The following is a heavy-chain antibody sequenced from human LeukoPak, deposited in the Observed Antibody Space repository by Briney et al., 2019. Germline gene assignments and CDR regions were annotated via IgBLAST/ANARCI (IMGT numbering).Heavy chain of an antibody. Sequence: PGGSLRLSCAASVFTFSSCAMSWVRHAPGKGLEWVSGISDGGGTTNYAAAVKGRFTISRDKSKNTLFLQMNSLRAEDTAVYYCAKSYGDYLGYFDSWGEGRLVTVSS. CDR2: ISDGGGTT. CDR3: AKSYGDYLGYFDS. J-gene: IGHJ4*02. V-gene: IGHV3-23*01. D-gene: IGHD4-17*01. CDR1: VFTFSSCA.